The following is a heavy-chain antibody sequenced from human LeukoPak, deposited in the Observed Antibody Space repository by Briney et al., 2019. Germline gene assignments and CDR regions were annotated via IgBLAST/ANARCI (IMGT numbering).Heavy chain of an antibody. Sequence: GGSLRLSCAASGFTVSSNYMSWVRQAPGKGLEWVGRTRNKAKSYTTEYAASVKGRFTISRDDSKNSLYLQMNSLKTEDTAVYYCSRVVVRGIIITEYYFDYWGQGTLVTVSS. V-gene: IGHV3-72*01. CDR2: TRNKAKSYTT. CDR3: SRVVVRGIIITEYYFDY. CDR1: GFTVSSNY. J-gene: IGHJ4*02. D-gene: IGHD3-10*01.